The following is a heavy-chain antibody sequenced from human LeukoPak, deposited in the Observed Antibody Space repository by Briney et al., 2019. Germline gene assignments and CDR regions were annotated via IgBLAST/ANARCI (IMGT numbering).Heavy chain of an antibody. D-gene: IGHD3-9*01. CDR1: GYTFTGYY. V-gene: IGHV1-2*02. J-gene: IGHJ6*02. Sequence: GASLKVSFKASGYTFTGYYMHWVRQAPGQGLEWMGWINPNSGGTNYAQKFQGRVTMTRDTSISTAYMELSRLRSDDTAVYYCASRHGNYDILTGLPGYYYGMDVWGQGTTVTVSS. CDR3: ASRHGNYDILTGLPGYYYGMDV. CDR2: INPNSGGT.